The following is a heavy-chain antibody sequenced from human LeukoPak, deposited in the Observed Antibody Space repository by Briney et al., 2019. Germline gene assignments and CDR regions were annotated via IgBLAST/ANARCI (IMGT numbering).Heavy chain of an antibody. CDR1: GFTFRSYG. Sequence: GGSLRLSCAVSGFTFRSYGMSWVRQAPGKGLEWVSAISGSGGSTYYADSVKGRFTISRDNSKNTLYLQMNSLRAEDTAVYYCAKDGARYYYGSGSSLSGYYMDVWGKGTTVTISS. J-gene: IGHJ6*03. V-gene: IGHV3-23*01. D-gene: IGHD3-10*01. CDR3: AKDGARYYYGSGSSLSGYYMDV. CDR2: ISGSGGST.